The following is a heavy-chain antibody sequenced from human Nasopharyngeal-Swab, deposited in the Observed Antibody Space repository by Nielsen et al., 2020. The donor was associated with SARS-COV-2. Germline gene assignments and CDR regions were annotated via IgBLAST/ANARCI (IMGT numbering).Heavy chain of an antibody. J-gene: IGHJ4*02. CDR3: AKITAGMTPDY. V-gene: IGHV3-9*01. D-gene: IGHD1-14*01. Sequence: SLKISCAASGFTFDDYAIHWVRQAPGKGLEWVSGISWNSGSIGYADSVKGRFTISRDNAKNSLYLQMNSLRAEDTALYYCAKITAGMTPDYWCQGTLVTVSS. CDR1: GFTFDDYA. CDR2: ISWNSGSI.